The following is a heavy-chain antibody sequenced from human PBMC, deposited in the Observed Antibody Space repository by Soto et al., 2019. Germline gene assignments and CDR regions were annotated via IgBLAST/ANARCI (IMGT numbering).Heavy chain of an antibody. Sequence: QVQLVESGGGVVQPGRSLRLSCAASGFTFSSYAMHWVRQAPGKGLEWVAVISYDGSNKYYADSVKGRFTISRDKSKNTLYLQMNILRAEDTAVYYCARVSRGILSCPYAYWGQGTLVTVSS. J-gene: IGHJ4*02. CDR1: GFTFSSYA. CDR2: ISYDGSNK. CDR3: ARVSRGILSCPYAY. V-gene: IGHV3-30-3*01. D-gene: IGHD3-9*01.